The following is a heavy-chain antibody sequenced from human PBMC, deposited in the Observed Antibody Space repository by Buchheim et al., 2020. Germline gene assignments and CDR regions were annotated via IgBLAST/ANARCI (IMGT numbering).Heavy chain of an antibody. CDR1: GFDFSGCG. CDR2: ISSDGNKK. CDR3: AKDLSGSYWSADH. V-gene: IGHV3-30*18. D-gene: IGHD1-26*01. Sequence: QVHLVESGGGVLQPGRSLRLSCAASGFDFSGCGMHWGRQAPGKGLEWVAVISSDGNKKYYADSVNGRFTISRDNSRNTLYLQMGILWPEDTAVYYCAKDLSGSYWSADHWGQGTL. J-gene: IGHJ5*02.